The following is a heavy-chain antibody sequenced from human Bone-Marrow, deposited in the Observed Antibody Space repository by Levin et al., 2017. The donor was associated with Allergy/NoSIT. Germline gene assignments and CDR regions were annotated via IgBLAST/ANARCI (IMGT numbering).Heavy chain of an antibody. CDR1: GFTFGRYW. V-gene: IGHV3-7*01. D-gene: IGHD3-10*01. CDR3: ARDRAGSESYFFAWFDP. J-gene: IGHJ5*02. Sequence: GGSLRLSCADSGFTFGRYWMSWVRQAPGKGLEWVANINQDGSEEYYVDSVEGRFTISRDNAKKSVYLQIDTLRTEDTAVYYCARDRAGSESYFFAWFDPWGQGTLVTVSS. CDR2: INQDGSEE.